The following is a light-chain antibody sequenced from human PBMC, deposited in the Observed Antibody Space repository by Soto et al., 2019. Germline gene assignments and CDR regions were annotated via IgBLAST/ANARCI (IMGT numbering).Light chain of an antibody. Sequence: AIQMTQSPSSLSASVGDRVTITCRASQDIRSELAWYQQKPGKAPILLIYAASTLQSGVPSRFSGSGSGADFTLTISSLQPEDFATYYCLHDYSYPRTFGQGTKVEIK. CDR2: AAS. V-gene: IGKV1-6*01. CDR1: QDIRSE. J-gene: IGKJ1*01. CDR3: LHDYSYPRT.